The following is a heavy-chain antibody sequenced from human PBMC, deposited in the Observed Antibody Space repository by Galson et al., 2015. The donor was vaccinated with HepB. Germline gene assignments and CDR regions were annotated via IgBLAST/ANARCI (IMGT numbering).Heavy chain of an antibody. CDR2: ISRHGDTK. CDR3: GIVPGPMDV. Sequence: SLRLSCAASGFTFSHYGMVWVRQVPGKGLEWMSFISRHGDTKLYADSVKGRFSISRDNSGNTLHLLMNSLSPEDTAVYFCGIVPGPMDVWGKGTTVTVSS. J-gene: IGHJ6*03. V-gene: IGHV3-30*03. CDR1: GFTFSHYG. D-gene: IGHD3-16*02.